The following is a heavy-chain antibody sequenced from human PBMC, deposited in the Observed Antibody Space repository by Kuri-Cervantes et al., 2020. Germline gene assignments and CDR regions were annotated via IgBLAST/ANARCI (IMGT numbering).Heavy chain of an antibody. CDR1: GFTFRDYY. CDR2: ISNADNTM. V-gene: IGHV3-11*04. J-gene: IGHJ4*02. CDR3: ARGITIFGVGAFGLYYFDY. D-gene: IGHD3-3*01. Sequence: GESLKISCAASGFTFRDYYMGWIRQAPGEGLQWVSYISNADNTMYYADSVRGRFTISRDNTRNSLYLQMNSLRAEDTAVYFCARGITIFGVGAFGLYYFDYWGQGTLVTVSS.